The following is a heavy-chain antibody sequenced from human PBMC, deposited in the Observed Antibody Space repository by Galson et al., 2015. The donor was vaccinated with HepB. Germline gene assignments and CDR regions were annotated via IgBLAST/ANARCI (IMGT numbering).Heavy chain of an antibody. CDR2: INSDGRST. Sequence: SLRLSCAASGFTFSSYWMHWVRQGPGKGLVWVSRINSDGRSTSYADSVKGRFTISRDNAKNTLYLQMNSLRAEDTAVYFCARGDNYYDSRNIDYWGQGTLVTVSS. V-gene: IGHV3-74*01. CDR1: GFTFSSYW. CDR3: ARGDNYYDSRNIDY. D-gene: IGHD3-22*01. J-gene: IGHJ4*02.